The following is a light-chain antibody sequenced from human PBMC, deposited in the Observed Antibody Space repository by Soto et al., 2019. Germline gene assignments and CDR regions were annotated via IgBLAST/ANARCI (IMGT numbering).Light chain of an antibody. V-gene: IGLV2-14*01. CDR2: AVS. J-gene: IGLJ2*01. CDR1: SSDVGGYNH. Sequence: QSVLTQPASVSGSPGQSITISCTGTSSDVGGYNHVSWYQYSPGKAPKLILFAVSDRPSGVSHRFSGSKSGNTASLNISGLQAEDEDDYSCCSSTSLSTVVFGGGTQLTVL. CDR3: CSSTSLSTVV.